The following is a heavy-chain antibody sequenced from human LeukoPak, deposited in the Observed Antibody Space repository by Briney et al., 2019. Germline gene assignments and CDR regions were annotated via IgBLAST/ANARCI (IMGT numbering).Heavy chain of an antibody. Sequence: ASVKVSCKASGYTFTSYGISWVRQAPGQGLEWMGWINPNSGGTNYAQKFQGRVTMTRDTSISTAYMELSRLRSEDTAVYYCARGGSSSWGYAFDIWGQGTMVTVSS. J-gene: IGHJ3*02. V-gene: IGHV1-2*02. D-gene: IGHD6-13*01. CDR3: ARGGSSSWGYAFDI. CDR1: GYTFTSYG. CDR2: INPNSGGT.